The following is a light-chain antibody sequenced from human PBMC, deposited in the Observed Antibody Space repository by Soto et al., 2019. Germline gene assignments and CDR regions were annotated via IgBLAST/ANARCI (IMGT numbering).Light chain of an antibody. Sequence: EIVLTQSPGTLSLSPGERATLSCRASQSISSFYLAWYQQTPGQAPRLLIYDASSRAAGIPDGFSGGGSGTDFTLTISRLEPEDFGVYYCQQYGGSPRTFGQGTKVEIK. CDR1: QSISSFY. V-gene: IGKV3-20*01. J-gene: IGKJ1*01. CDR3: QQYGGSPRT. CDR2: DAS.